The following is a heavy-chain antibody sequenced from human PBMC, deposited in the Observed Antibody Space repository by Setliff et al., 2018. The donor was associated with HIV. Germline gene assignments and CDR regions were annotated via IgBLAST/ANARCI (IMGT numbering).Heavy chain of an antibody. CDR1: GGSISTSNW. Sequence: SETLSLTCVVSGGSISTSNWWSWVRQPPGKGLEWIGEIYHSGSTNYNSSLKSRVTISVDKSKNLFSLKLSSVTAADTAMYYCARVPRITTLRNAFDIWGQGTMVTVSS. D-gene: IGHD3-3*01. CDR3: ARVPRITTLRNAFDI. V-gene: IGHV4-4*02. CDR2: IYHSGST. J-gene: IGHJ3*02.